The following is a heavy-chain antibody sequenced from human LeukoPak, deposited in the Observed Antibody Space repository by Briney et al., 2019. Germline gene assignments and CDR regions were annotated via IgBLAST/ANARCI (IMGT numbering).Heavy chain of an antibody. Sequence: PSGTLSLTCAVSGGSITSSNWWNWVRQPPGKGLEWIGEIYHSESTSYNPSLKSRVTISVDRSKNQFSLKLSSVTAADTAVYYCARGYYGDYDWDYWGQGTLVTDSS. J-gene: IGHJ4*02. CDR1: GGSITSSNW. V-gene: IGHV4-4*02. CDR2: IYHSEST. CDR3: ARGYYGDYDWDY. D-gene: IGHD4-17*01.